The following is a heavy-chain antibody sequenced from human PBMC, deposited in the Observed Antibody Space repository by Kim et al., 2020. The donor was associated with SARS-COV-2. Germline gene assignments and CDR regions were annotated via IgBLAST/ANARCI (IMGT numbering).Heavy chain of an antibody. CDR1: GFTFGDYA. Sequence: GGSLRLSCAASGFTFGDYAMHWVRQAPGKGLEWVSGISWNSGSIGYADSVKGRFTISRDNAKNSLYLQMNSLRAEDTALYYCAKDTTVTTHPFDWYFDLWGRGTLVTVSS. CDR3: AKDTTVTTHPFDWYFDL. CDR2: ISWNSGSI. V-gene: IGHV3-9*01. D-gene: IGHD4-17*01. J-gene: IGHJ2*01.